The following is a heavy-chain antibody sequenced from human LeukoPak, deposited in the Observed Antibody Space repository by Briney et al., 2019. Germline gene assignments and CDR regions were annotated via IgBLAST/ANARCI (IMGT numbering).Heavy chain of an antibody. CDR2: IYHSGST. Sequence: PSETLSLTCAVSGYSISSGYYWGWIRQPPGKGLEWIGSIYHSGSTYYNPSLKSRVTISVDTSKNQFSLKLSSVTAADTAVYYCARDLGEQAFDYWGQGTLVTVSS. CDR3: ARDLGEQAFDY. V-gene: IGHV4-38-2*02. CDR1: GYSISSGYY. J-gene: IGHJ4*02. D-gene: IGHD3-10*01.